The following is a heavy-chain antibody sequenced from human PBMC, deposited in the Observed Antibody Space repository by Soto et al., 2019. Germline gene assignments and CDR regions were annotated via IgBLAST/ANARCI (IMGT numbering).Heavy chain of an antibody. CDR3: ARGPAAISWFDP. CDR2: IYTSGST. V-gene: IGHV4-4*07. D-gene: IGHD2-2*02. Sequence: PSETLSLTCPVSGCSISSYYWSWIRQPAGKGLEWIGRIYTSGSTNYNPSLKSRVTMSVDTSKNQFSLKLSSVTAADTAVYYCARGPAAISWFDPWGQGTLVTVSS. CDR1: GCSISSYY. J-gene: IGHJ5*02.